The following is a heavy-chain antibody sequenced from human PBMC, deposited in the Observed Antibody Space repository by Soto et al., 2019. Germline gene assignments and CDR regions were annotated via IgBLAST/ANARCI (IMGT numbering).Heavy chain of an antibody. CDR2: ISAYSGNT. V-gene: IGHV1-18*04. Sequence: QVPLMQSGAEVKKPGASVQVSCKASGYTFTYYEITWVRQAPGQGLEWMGWISAYSGNTNYAQKLQGRLTMTTDTSTNTAYMEVRSLRSDDTAVYYCARVVKARDYGDYGRYYFDYWGHGTLVTVSS. CDR1: GYTFTYYE. D-gene: IGHD4-17*01. CDR3: ARVVKARDYGDYGRYYFDY. J-gene: IGHJ4*01.